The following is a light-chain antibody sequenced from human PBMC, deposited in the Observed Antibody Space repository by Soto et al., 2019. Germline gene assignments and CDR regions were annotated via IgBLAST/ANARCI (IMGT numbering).Light chain of an antibody. CDR3: QQYAISPWT. CDR2: GAD. V-gene: IGKV3-20*01. CDR1: RSVIRNY. J-gene: IGKJ1*01. Sequence: IVLTHSPGTLSLSPGERVTLSCRASRSVIRNYLAWYQQRPGQAPRLLIYGADRRATGIPDRFSGSGSGTDFTLTISRLEPEDFAVYYCQQYAISPWTFGQGTKVDI.